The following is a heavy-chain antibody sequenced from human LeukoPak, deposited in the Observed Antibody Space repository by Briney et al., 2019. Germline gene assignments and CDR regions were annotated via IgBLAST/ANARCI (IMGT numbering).Heavy chain of an antibody. CDR2: INPNSGGT. CDR3: ARPDCSSTSCCFDY. J-gene: IGHJ4*02. D-gene: IGHD2-2*01. V-gene: IGHV1-2*02. CDR1: GYTFTSYG. Sequence: ASVKVSCKASGYTFTSYGISWVRQAPGQGLEWMGWINPNSGGTNYAQKFQGRVTMTRDTSISTLYMELSRLTSDDTAVYYCARPDCSSTSCCFDYWGQGTLVTVSS.